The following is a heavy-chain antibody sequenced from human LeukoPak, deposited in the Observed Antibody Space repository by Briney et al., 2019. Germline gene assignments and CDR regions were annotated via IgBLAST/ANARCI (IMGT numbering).Heavy chain of an antibody. V-gene: IGHV3-53*01. CDR3: ARDIYSSSWYAYGSFDL. Sequence: PGGSLRLSCAASGFTFSNYAMHWVRQAPGKGLEWVSVIYSGGSTYYADSVKGRFTISRDNSKNTLYLQMDSLRAEDTAMYYCARDIYSSSWYAYGSFDLWGQGTLVTVSS. CDR2: IYSGGST. J-gene: IGHJ5*02. D-gene: IGHD6-13*01. CDR1: GFTFSNYA.